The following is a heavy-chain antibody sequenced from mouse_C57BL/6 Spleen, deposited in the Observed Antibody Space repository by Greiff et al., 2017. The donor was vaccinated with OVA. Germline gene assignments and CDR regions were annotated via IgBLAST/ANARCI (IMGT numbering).Heavy chain of an antibody. CDR3: ARGYYGTSYAMDY. D-gene: IGHD2-1*01. CDR1: GYSFTDYY. CDR2: IHPYNGGT. J-gene: IGHJ4*01. Sequence: LVEPGASVKMSCKASGYSFTDYYMNWVKQSHGKSLEWIGVIHPYNGGTSYNQKFKGKATLTVDKSSSTAYMELNSLTSEDSAVDYWARGYYGTSYAMDYWGQGTSVTVSS. V-gene: IGHV1-19*01.